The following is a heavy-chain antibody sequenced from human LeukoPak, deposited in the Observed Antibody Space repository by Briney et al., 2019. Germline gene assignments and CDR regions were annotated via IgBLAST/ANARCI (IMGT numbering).Heavy chain of an antibody. D-gene: IGHD3-22*01. V-gene: IGHV3-23*01. CDR1: GFTFGSYG. CDR3: AIMHGYYDGSGYWVQ. CDR2: ITPNADRT. J-gene: IGHJ1*01. Sequence: GSLRLSCAASGFTFGSYGMSWVRQAPGKGLEWVSFITPNADRTSYADSVEGRFTISRDNPRNTLYMQMNSLRDEDTALYYCAIMHGYYDGSGYWVQWGQGTLVTVSS.